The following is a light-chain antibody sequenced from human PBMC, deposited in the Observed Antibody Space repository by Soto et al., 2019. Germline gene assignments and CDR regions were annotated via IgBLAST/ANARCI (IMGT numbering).Light chain of an antibody. CDR3: SSYTSSSTEV. Sequence: QSVLTQPASVSGSPGQSIAISCTGTSSDVGAYIYVSWYQHHPGKAPKLILYDVSARPSGVSDRFSGSKSGNTASLTISGLQPEDEADYYCSSYTSSSTEVFGTGTQLTVL. J-gene: IGLJ1*01. V-gene: IGLV2-14*03. CDR2: DVS. CDR1: SSDVGAYIY.